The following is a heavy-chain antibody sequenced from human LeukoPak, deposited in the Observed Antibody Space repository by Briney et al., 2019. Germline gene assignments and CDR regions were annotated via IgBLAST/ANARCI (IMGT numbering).Heavy chain of an antibody. V-gene: IGHV3-21*01. CDR1: GFTFSSYS. D-gene: IGHD6-13*01. CDR3: ARDQGSSWYFDAFDI. J-gene: IGHJ3*02. Sequence: GGSLRLSCAASGFTFSSYSMNWVRQAPGKGLEWVSSISSSSSYIYYADSVKGRFTISRDNAKNSLYLQMNSLRAEDTAVYYCARDQGSSWYFDAFDIWGQGTMVTVSS. CDR2: ISSSSSYI.